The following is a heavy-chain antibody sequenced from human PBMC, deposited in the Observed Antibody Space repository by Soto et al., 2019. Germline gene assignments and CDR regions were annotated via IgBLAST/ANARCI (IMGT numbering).Heavy chain of an antibody. CDR1: GYTLTELS. CDR3: ATGIAAHYYGMDV. Sequence: ASLKVSCKVSGYTLTELSMHWLRQAPGKGLEWMGGFDPEDGETIDAQKFQGRVTMTEDTSTDTAYMELSSLRSEDTAVYYCATGIAAHYYGMDVWGQGTTVTVSS. D-gene: IGHD6-6*01. CDR2: FDPEDGET. V-gene: IGHV1-24*01. J-gene: IGHJ6*02.